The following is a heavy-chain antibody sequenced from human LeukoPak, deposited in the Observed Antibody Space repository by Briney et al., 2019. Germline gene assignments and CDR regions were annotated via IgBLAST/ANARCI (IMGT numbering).Heavy chain of an antibody. CDR1: GGSISSSSYY. J-gene: IGHJ4*02. CDR2: IFYSGST. CDR3: ARMGTTFDY. Sequence: SETLSLTCTVSGGSISSSSYYWGWIRRPPGKGLEWIGSIFYSGSTYYNPSLKSRLTISVDTSKNQFSLKLSSVTAADTAVYYCARMGTTFDYWGQGTLVTVSS. V-gene: IGHV4-39*01. D-gene: IGHD1-1*01.